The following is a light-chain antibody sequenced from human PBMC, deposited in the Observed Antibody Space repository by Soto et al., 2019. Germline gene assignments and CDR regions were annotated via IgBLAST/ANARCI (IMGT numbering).Light chain of an antibody. CDR1: QSVTTY. J-gene: IGKJ4*01. V-gene: IGKV1-39*01. CDR3: QQSFSDPPLS. Sequence: DIQLTQSPSSLSASVGDRVTITCRASQSVTTYLNWYQQKPGKAPKLLISAASSVRDGVPSRFSGSGSGTVFTLTINSLHPEDFATYYCQQSFSDPPLSFGGGTRVEVK. CDR2: AAS.